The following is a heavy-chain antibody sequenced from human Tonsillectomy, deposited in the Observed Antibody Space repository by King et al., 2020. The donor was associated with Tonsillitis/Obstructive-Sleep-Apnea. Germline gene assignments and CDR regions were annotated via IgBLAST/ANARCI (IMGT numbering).Heavy chain of an antibody. D-gene: IGHD4-23*01. J-gene: IGHJ6*03. CDR2: ISSSSRYT. CDR1: GLTFSDYF. CDR3: ARENSSYYFMDV. V-gene: IGHV3-11*05. Sequence: VQLVESGGGLVKPGGSLRLSCAASGLTFSDYFMNWIRQAPGEGLEWVSYISSSSRYTKYADSVKGRFSISRENAKNSLYLQMNSLRAEDTAVYYCARENSSYYFMDVWGKGTTVTVSS.